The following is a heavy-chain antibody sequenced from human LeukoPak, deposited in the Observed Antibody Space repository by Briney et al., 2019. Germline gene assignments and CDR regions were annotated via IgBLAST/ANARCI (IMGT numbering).Heavy chain of an antibody. J-gene: IGHJ5*02. CDR3: ARTYYGFWSGPLDP. V-gene: IGHV4-4*09. CDR1: GGSISSYY. CDR2: VYTSGST. D-gene: IGHD3-3*01. Sequence: SETLSLTCTVSGGSISSYYWSWIRQPPGKGLEWIGYVYTSGSTNYNPSLKSRVTISVDTSKNQFSLKLSSVTAADTAVYYCARTYYGFWSGPLDPWGQGTLVTVSS.